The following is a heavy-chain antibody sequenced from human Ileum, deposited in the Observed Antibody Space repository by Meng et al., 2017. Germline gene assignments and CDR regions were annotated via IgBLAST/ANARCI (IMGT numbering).Heavy chain of an antibody. CDR3: ARHGGYYQGF. V-gene: IGHV4-4*02. D-gene: IGHD4-23*01. Sequence: VQFQESGPGPVKPSGTLSLTCAVSSGSITSDTYWSWVRLPPGKGLEWIGQISHSGSTFYNPSLKSRVTMSVDKSKSQFSLMLTSVTAADTAVYYCARHGGYYQGFWGQGTLVTVSS. CDR2: ISHSGST. J-gene: IGHJ4*02. CDR1: SGSITSDTY.